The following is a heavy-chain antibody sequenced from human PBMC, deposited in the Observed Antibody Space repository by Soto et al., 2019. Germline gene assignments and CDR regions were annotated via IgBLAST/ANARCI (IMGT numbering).Heavy chain of an antibody. CDR3: AINSRYCSSTSCYAD. V-gene: IGHV3-23*01. D-gene: IGHD2-2*01. Sequence: EVQLLESGAGLVQPGGSLRLSCAASGFTFSSYAMSWVRQAPGKGREWVSGISTSGDSTYYADSVKGRFTISRDNSKDTLYLQMNSLRAGDTAVYYCAINSRYCSSTSCYADWGQGTRVTVSS. CDR1: GFTFSSYA. J-gene: IGHJ4*02. CDR2: ISTSGDST.